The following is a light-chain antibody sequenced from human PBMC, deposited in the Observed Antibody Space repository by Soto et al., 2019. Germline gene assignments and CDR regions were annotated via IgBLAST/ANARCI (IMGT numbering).Light chain of an antibody. CDR3: ASYAGSRTYV. CDR1: GDIGNYNL. Sequence: QSALTHPASVSGSPGQSVTISCSGGDIGNYNLVSWYQHLPGRAPKLLIFEVTMRPSGISDRFSGSKSASTASLTISGLQAEDEGDYYCASYAGSRTYVFGSGTKVTVL. CDR2: EVT. J-gene: IGLJ1*01. V-gene: IGLV2-23*02.